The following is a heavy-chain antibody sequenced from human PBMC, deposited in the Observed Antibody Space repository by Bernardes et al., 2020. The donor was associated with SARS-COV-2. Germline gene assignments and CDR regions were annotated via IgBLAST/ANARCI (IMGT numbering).Heavy chain of an antibody. D-gene: IGHD4-4*01. CDR2: TCGSGDAS. CDR3: SKDYSVIGQAVYYYGLDV. J-gene: IGHJ6*02. V-gene: IGHV3-23*01. Sequence: SLSLSCAASGSTFSSYAMSRVRQAPGKGLEWVSITCGSGDASYYADSVNRRFTISRDNSKNTLYLQMNSLRPEDTAVYYWSKDYSVIGQAVYYYGLDVWGQGTTVTVSS. CDR1: GSTFSSYA.